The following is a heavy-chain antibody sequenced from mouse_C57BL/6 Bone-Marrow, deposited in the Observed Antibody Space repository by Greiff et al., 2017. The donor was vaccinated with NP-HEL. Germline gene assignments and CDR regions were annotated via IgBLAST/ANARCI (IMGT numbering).Heavy chain of an antibody. V-gene: IGHV1-61*01. CDR2: IYPSDSET. CDR3: ARSDSHVGFAY. CDR1: GYTFTSYW. J-gene: IGHJ3*01. Sequence: QVQLQQPGAELVRPGSSVKLSCKASGYTFTSYWMDWVKQRPGQGLEWIGNIYPSDSETHYNQKFKDKATLTVDKSSSTAYMQLSSLTSEDSAVYYCARSDSHVGFAYWGQGTLVTVSA.